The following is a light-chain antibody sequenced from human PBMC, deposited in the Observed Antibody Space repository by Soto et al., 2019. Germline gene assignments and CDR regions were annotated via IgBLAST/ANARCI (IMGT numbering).Light chain of an antibody. CDR1: QSVSSD. CDR3: GQFVSSPPRT. CDR2: GVS. Sequence: QPVATRSVSEGERATVSCRASQSVSSDLAWYHQKPGQAPRLLIYGVSTRATGIPDRFSGSWSGTDFTLSISRLEPEDFAVYYCGQFVSSPPRTFGQRTMVDI. V-gene: IGKV3-20*01. J-gene: IGKJ1*01.